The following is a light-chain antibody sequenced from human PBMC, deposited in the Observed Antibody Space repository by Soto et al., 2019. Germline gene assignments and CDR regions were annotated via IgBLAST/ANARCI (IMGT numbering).Light chain of an antibody. J-gene: IGLJ1*01. CDR2: DVS. CDR1: SSDVGGYNY. Sequence: QSALTQPASVSGSPGQSITISCTGTSSDVGGYNYVSWYQQHPGKAPKLMIYDVSNRPSGVSNRFSGSKSGNTASLTISGLDAEDEADYYCSSYTSSSSVFGTGTKLTVL. V-gene: IGLV2-14*01. CDR3: SSYTSSSSV.